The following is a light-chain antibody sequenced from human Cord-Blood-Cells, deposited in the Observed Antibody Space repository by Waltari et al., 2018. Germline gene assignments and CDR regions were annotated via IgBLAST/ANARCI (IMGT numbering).Light chain of an antibody. V-gene: IGLV2-14*03. J-gene: IGLJ3*02. Sequence: QSALTQPASMSGSPGQSLTISCTGTSRDVGGSYYVYWYQQHPGKAPKLMIYEVSNRPSGVSNRFSGSKSGNTASLTISGLQAEDEADYYCSSYTSSSTWVFGGGTKLTVL. CDR2: EVS. CDR3: SSYTSSSTWV. CDR1: SRDVGGSYY.